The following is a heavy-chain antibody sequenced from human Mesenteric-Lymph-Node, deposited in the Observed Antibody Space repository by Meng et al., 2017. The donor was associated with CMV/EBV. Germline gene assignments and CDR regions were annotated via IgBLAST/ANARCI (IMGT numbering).Heavy chain of an antibody. J-gene: IGHJ4*02. CDR2: IYWDDDK. CDR1: GFSVATSGVG. D-gene: IGHD1-1*01. V-gene: IGHV2-5*02. CDR3: ARTYNAAFDN. Sequence: CTFPGFSVATSGVGVGWIRQPPGKALEWLVLIYWDDDKRYSPSLKSRLTITKDTSKNQVVLTMTNMDPVDTATYYCARTYNAAFDNWGQGTLVTVSS.